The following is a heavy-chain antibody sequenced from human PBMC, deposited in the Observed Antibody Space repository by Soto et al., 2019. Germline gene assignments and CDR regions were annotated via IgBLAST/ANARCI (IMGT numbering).Heavy chain of an antibody. J-gene: IGHJ4*02. V-gene: IGHV3-30*18. CDR2: ISYDGSHA. CDR3: AKERTYSVASGFDY. CDR1: GFTFTTYG. D-gene: IGHD1-26*01. Sequence: QVQRVDSGGGVVQPGRSLRLSCAASGFTFTTYGMHWVRRAPGKGLEWVAVISYDGSHAYYADSVKGRFTISRDNSKNTLYLQINSLRAEDTAVYYCAKERTYSVASGFDYWGRGPLVTVSS.